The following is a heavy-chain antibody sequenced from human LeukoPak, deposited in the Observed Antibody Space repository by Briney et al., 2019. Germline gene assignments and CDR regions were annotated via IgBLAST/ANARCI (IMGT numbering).Heavy chain of an antibody. V-gene: IGHV4-30-4*08. CDR2: IYYSGST. D-gene: IGHD1-26*01. Sequence: SETLSLTCTVSGGSISSGDYYWSWIRQPRGKGLEWIGYIYYSGSTYYNPSLKSRVTMSVVTSKNQFSLKLSSVTAADTAVYYCARGKDSGSYSRYYYYYYMDVWGKGTTVTVSS. J-gene: IGHJ6*03. CDR3: ARGKDSGSYSRYYYYYYMDV. CDR1: GGSISSGDYY.